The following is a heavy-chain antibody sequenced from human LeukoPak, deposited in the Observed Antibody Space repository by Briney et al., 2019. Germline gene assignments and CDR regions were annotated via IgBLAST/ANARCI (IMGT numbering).Heavy chain of an antibody. D-gene: IGHD2-15*01. CDR2: ISYDGSNK. CDR1: GFTFSSYA. V-gene: IGHV3-30-3*01. CDR3: ARSRYIVGGHFDY. J-gene: IGHJ4*02. Sequence: PGGSLRLSCAASGFTFSSYAMHWVRQAPGKGLEWVAVISYDGSNKYYADSAKGRFTISRDNSKNTLYLQMNSLRAEDTAVYYCARSRYIVGGHFDYWGQGTLVTVSS.